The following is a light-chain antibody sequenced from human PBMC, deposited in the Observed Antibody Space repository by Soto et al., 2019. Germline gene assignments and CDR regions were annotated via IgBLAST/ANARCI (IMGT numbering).Light chain of an antibody. CDR3: EQYASPYT. Sequence: TVLTHSPGTLSLSPGVRATLSCRASQSVTSRYLAWYQQKPGQAPRLLIHGASSRATGIPDRFSASGSGTDFTLTISRLEPEDFAVYYCEQYASPYTLGQGTTVDI. CDR1: QSVTSRY. V-gene: IGKV3-20*01. J-gene: IGKJ2*01. CDR2: GAS.